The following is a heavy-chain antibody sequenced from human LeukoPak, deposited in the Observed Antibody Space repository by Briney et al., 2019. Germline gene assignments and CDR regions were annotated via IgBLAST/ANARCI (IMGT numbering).Heavy chain of an antibody. CDR3: ARDREGYIPND. CDR1: GFTFSSYW. J-gene: IGHJ4*02. D-gene: IGHD6-13*01. CDR2: TNSDGSST. Sequence: GGSLRLSCAASGFTFSSYWMHWVRQAPGKGLVWVSRTNSDGSSTSYADSVKGRFTISRDNAKNTLYLQMNSLRAEDTAVYYCARDREGYIPNDWGQGTLVTVSS. V-gene: IGHV3-74*01.